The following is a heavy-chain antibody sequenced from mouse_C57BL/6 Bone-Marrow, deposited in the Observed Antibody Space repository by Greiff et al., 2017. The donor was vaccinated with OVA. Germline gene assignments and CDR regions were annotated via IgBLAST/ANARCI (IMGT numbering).Heavy chain of an antibody. CDR1: GYTFTSYW. CDR2: IHPNSGST. J-gene: IGHJ1*03. D-gene: IGHD1-1*01. Sequence: VKLQQPGAELVKPGASVKLSCKASGYTFTSYWMHWVKQRPGQGLEWIGMIHPNSGSTNYNEKFKSKATLTVDKSSSTAYMQLSSLTSEDSAVYYCARSLYYYGSTPYWYFDVWGTGTTVTVSS. CDR3: ARSLYYYGSTPYWYFDV. V-gene: IGHV1-64*01.